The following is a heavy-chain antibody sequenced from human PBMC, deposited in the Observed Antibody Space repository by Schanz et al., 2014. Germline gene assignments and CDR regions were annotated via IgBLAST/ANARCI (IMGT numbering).Heavy chain of an antibody. V-gene: IGHV3-23*01. Sequence: EVHLLESGGGLVQPGGSLRLSCAASGFNFSDYAMCWVRQAPGKGLEWVSAISGGGGTTYYTDSVKGRFTISRDNAENSLYLQMNSLRAEDTAVYYCARGGFFDSTSFDSWGQGTLVTVSS. CDR1: GFNFSDYA. J-gene: IGHJ4*02. CDR2: ISGGGGTT. CDR3: ARGGFFDSTSFDS. D-gene: IGHD2-2*01.